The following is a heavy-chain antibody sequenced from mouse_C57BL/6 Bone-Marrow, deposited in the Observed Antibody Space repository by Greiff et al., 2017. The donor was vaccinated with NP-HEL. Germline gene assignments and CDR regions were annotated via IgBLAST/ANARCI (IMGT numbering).Heavy chain of an antibody. CDR1: GYTFTSYG. CDR2: IYPRSGNT. Sequence: QVQLKQSGAELARPGASVKLSCKASGYTFTSYGISWVKQRTGQGLEWIGEIYPRSGNTYYNEKFKGKATLTADKSSSTAYMELRSLTSEDSAVYFCARSLYYYGSRGDYFDYWGQGTTLTVSS. J-gene: IGHJ2*01. V-gene: IGHV1-81*01. CDR3: ARSLYYYGSRGDYFDY. D-gene: IGHD1-1*01.